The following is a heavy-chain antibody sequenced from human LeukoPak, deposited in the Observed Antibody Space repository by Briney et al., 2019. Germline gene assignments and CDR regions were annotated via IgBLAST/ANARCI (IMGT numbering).Heavy chain of an antibody. CDR3: ASGDYDILTGYY. D-gene: IGHD3-9*01. V-gene: IGHV3-66*01. CDR1: GFTVSSNY. Sequence: DPGGSLRLSCAASGFTVSSNYMSWVRQAPGKGLEWVSVIYSGGSTYYADSVKGRFTISRDNSKNTLYLQMNSLRAEDTAVYYCASGDYDILTGYYWGQGTLVTVSS. CDR2: IYSGGST. J-gene: IGHJ4*02.